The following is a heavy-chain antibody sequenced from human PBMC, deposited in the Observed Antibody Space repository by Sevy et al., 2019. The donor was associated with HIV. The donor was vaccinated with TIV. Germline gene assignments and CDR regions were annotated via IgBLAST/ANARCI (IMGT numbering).Heavy chain of an antibody. Sequence: GGYLRLSCTASGFTFSSYGIHWVRQAPGKGLEWMAVISYDGNNKYYADSMKGRFTISRDNSKNTLYLQMNSLRAEDTAASYCAKYGYYGSGKSMDVWGQGTTVTVSS. V-gene: IGHV3-30*18. CDR2: ISYDGNNK. CDR3: AKYGYYGSGKSMDV. D-gene: IGHD3-10*01. CDR1: GFTFSSYG. J-gene: IGHJ6*02.